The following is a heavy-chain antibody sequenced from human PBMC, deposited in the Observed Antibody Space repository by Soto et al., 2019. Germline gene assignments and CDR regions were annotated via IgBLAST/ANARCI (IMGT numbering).Heavy chain of an antibody. D-gene: IGHD1-7*01. J-gene: IGHJ4*02. CDR1: GYTFTGYY. CDR3: AREAGTTGGLDY. CDR2: INPNSGGT. V-gene: IGHV1-2*04. Sequence: EASVKXSCKASGYTFTGYYMHWVRQAPGQGLEWMGWINPNSGGTNYAQKFQGWVTMTRDTSIGTAYMELSRLRSDDTAVYYCAREAGTTGGLDYWGQGTLVTVSS.